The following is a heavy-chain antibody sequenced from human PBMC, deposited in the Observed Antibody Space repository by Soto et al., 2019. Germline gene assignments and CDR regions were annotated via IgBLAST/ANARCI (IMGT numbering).Heavy chain of an antibody. D-gene: IGHD3-10*01. CDR2: YGGSGGSR. CDR3: VKFRGRAYPYYSMAV. Sequence: DVQLLESGGGLVQWGGSLRLSCVTSGFTFSTYGMTWVRQAPGKGLEWVSYGGSGGSRYYAESVKGRFTISRDNSKNTLSLEMTSLRAEDTATYYCVKFRGRAYPYYSMAVWGTGTTVTVSS. J-gene: IGHJ6*03. CDR1: GFTFSTYG. V-gene: IGHV3-23*01.